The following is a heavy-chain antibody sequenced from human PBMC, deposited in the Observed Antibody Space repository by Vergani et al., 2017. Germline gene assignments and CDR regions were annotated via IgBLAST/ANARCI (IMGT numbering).Heavy chain of an antibody. D-gene: IGHD4-23*01. CDR3: ARVAYGGKNWFDP. CDR2: IIPILGIA. J-gene: IGHJ5*02. Sequence: QVQLVQSGAEVKKPGSSVKVSCKASGGTFSSYTISWVRQAPGQGLEWMGRIIPILGIANYAQKFQGRVTITADKSTSTAYMELSSLRSEDTAVYYCARVAYGGKNWFDPWGQGTLVTVSS. V-gene: IGHV1-69*02. CDR1: GGTFSSYT.